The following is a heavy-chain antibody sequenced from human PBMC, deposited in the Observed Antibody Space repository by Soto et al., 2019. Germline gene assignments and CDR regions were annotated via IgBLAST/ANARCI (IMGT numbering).Heavy chain of an antibody. CDR3: ARGRRMLAYGI. D-gene: IGHD2-8*01. Sequence: QVHLQQWGAGLLKPSETLSLTCAVYGGSLSSHYWSWIRQPPGKGLEWIGEINERGSTNYKPSLKSRGTISIDTSKKQFSLKLTSVTAADTAVYYCARGRRMLAYGIWGQGTMVTVSS. V-gene: IGHV4-34*02. J-gene: IGHJ3*02. CDR2: INERGST. CDR1: GGSLSSHY.